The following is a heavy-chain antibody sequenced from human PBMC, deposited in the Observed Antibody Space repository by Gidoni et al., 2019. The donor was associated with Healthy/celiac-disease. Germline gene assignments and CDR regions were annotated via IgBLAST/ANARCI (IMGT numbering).Heavy chain of an antibody. CDR1: GFPFEDYA. V-gene: IGHV3-9*01. D-gene: IGHD6-13*01. J-gene: IGHJ4*02. Sequence: VQLVVSGVLLVRPGMSLITACAPSGFPFEDYAMHWVRQAPGKGLEWVAGISWNSGSIGYADSVKGRFTISRDNAKNSLYLQMNSLRAEDTALYYCAKDKAQQLGAGFDYWGQGTLVTVSS. CDR2: ISWNSGSI. CDR3: AKDKAQQLGAGFDY.